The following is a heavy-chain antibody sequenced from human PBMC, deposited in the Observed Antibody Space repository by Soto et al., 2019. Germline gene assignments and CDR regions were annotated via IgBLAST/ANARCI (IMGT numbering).Heavy chain of an antibody. J-gene: IGHJ5*02. Sequence: SETLSLTCTVSGGSISSGDYYWSWIRQPPGKGLEWIGYIYYSGSTYYNPSLKSRVTISVDTSKNQFSLKLSSVTAADTAVYYCARGQRSPGAFDPWGQGALVTVSS. CDR3: ARGQRSPGAFDP. CDR2: IYYSGST. V-gene: IGHV4-30-4*01. D-gene: IGHD2-15*01. CDR1: GGSISSGDYY.